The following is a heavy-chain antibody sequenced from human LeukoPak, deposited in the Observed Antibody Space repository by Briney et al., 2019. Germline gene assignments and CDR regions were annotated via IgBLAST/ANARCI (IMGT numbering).Heavy chain of an antibody. CDR1: GFTFSSYW. CDR2: IKQDGSER. Sequence: GGSLRLSCAASGFTFSSYWMTWVRQAPGKGLEWVANIKQDGSERYYVDSVKGRFTISRDNSKNTLYLQMNSLRAEDTAVYYCASYGLFRGFDYWGQGTLVTVSS. V-gene: IGHV3-7*01. CDR3: ASYGLFRGFDY. J-gene: IGHJ4*02. D-gene: IGHD2-21*01.